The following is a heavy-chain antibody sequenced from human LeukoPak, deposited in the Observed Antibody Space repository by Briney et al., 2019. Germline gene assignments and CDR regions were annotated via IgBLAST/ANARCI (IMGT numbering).Heavy chain of an antibody. CDR3: ARGGGEYSSSSYGY. CDR2: ISSSGSTI. Sequence: GGSLRLSCAASGFTFSSYEMNWVRQAPGKGLEWVSYISSSGSTIYYADSVKGRFTISRDNAKNSLYLQMNSLRAEDTAVYYCARGGGEYSSSSYGYWGQGTLVTVSS. J-gene: IGHJ4*02. D-gene: IGHD6-6*01. V-gene: IGHV3-48*03. CDR1: GFTFSSYE.